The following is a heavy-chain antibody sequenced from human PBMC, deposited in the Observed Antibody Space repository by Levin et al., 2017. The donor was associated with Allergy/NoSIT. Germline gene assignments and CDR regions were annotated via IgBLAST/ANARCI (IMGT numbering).Heavy chain of an antibody. CDR2: IYYSGST. CDR1: GGSISSYY. D-gene: IGHD4-17*01. Sequence: SETLSLTCTVSGGSISSYYWSWIRQPPGKGLEWIGYIYYSGSTNYNPSLKSRVTISVDTSKNQFSLKLSSVTAADTAVYYCARLNGDYIDAFDSWGQGTMVTVSS. J-gene: IGHJ3*02. V-gene: IGHV4-59*08. CDR3: ARLNGDYIDAFDS.